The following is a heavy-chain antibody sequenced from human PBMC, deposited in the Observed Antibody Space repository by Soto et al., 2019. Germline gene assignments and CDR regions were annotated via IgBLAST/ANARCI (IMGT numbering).Heavy chain of an antibody. CDR1: GFTFSSYA. CDR2: ISYDGSNK. D-gene: IGHD5-12*01. V-gene: IGHV3-30-3*01. CDR3: AGPVEMATIYSDY. J-gene: IGHJ4*02. Sequence: GGSLRLSCAASGFTFSSYAMHWVRQAPGKGLEWVAVISYDGSNKYYADSVKGRFTISRDNSKNTLYLQMNSLRAEDTAVYYCAGPVEMATIYSDYWGQGTLVTVSS.